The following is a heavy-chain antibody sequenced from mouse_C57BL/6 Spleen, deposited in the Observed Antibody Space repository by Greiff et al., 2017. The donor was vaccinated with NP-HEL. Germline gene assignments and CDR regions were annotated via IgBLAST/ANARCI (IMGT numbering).Heavy chain of an antibody. J-gene: IGHJ4*01. V-gene: IGHV1-80*01. Sequence: VQLQQSGAELVKPGASVKISCKASGYAFSSYWLNWVKQRPGTGLEWIGQIYPGDGDTNYKGKFKGKATLTAAKSSSTAYMQRSSLTSEDAAVYFCANWDEGYYAMDYWGQGTSVTVSS. CDR3: ANWDEGYYAMDY. CDR1: GYAFSSYW. CDR2: IYPGDGDT. D-gene: IGHD4-1*01.